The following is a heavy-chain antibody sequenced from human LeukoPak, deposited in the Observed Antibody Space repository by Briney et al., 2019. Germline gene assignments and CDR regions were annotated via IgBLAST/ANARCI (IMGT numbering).Heavy chain of an antibody. J-gene: IGHJ3*02. V-gene: IGHV3-53*01. D-gene: IGHD3-22*01. CDR2: LYSGGNT. CDR3: ARGGYDSSGYFHAFDI. Sequence: PGGSLRLSCVASGYPFSSYSMNWIRQAPGKGLEWVSVLYSGGNTYYAASVKGRFTISRDNSKNTLYLQMNSLRAEDTAAYYCARGGYDSSGYFHAFDIWGQGTMVTVSS. CDR1: GYPFSSYS.